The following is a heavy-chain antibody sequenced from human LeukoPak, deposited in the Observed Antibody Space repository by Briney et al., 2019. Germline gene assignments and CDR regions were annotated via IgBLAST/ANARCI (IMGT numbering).Heavy chain of an antibody. CDR1: GFSFNDYA. Sequence: QPGRSLRLSCAASGFSFNDYAMHWVRQGPGKGLEWVSGISWKSNSIDYADSVKGRFTISRDNSKNTLYLQMNSLRAEDTAVYYCARDWGYSYGYVYYYYGMDVWGQGTTVTVSS. D-gene: IGHD5-18*01. J-gene: IGHJ6*02. V-gene: IGHV3-9*01. CDR3: ARDWGYSYGYVYYYYGMDV. CDR2: ISWKSNSI.